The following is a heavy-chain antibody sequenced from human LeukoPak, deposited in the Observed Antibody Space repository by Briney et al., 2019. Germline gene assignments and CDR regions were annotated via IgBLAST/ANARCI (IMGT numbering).Heavy chain of an antibody. V-gene: IGHV1-18*01. J-gene: IGHJ5*02. Sequence: ASVKVSCKASGYTFTIYGISWVRQAPGQGLEWMGWISAYNGNTNYAQKLQGRVTMTTDTSTSTAYMELRSLRSDATAVYYCARGRRQANWFDPWGQGTLVTVSS. CDR1: GYTFTIYG. CDR3: ARGRRQANWFDP. D-gene: IGHD6-6*01. CDR2: ISAYNGNT.